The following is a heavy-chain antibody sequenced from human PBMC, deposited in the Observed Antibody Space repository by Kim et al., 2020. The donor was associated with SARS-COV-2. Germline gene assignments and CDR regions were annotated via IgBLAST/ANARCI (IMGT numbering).Heavy chain of an antibody. CDR3: AKDGDQNPFDY. CDR1: GFTFSSYG. J-gene: IGHJ4*02. V-gene: IGHV3-30*18. Sequence: GGSLRLSCAASGFTFSSYGMHWVRQAPGKGLEWVAVISYDGSNKYYADSVKGRFTISRDNSKNTLYLQMNSLRAEDTAVYYCAKDGDQNPFDYWGQGTLVTVSS. D-gene: IGHD4-17*01. CDR2: ISYDGSNK.